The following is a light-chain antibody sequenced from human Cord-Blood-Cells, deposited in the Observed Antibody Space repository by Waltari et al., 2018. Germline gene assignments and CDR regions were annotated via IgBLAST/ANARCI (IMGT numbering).Light chain of an antibody. CDR2: WAS. Sequence: DIVMTQSPDSLAVSLGERATINCKSSQSVLYSSNNKNYLAWYQQKPGQPPKLHIYWASTRESGVPDRFRGSGSGTDFTLTISSLQAEDVAVYYCQQYYSTITFGQGTRLEIK. J-gene: IGKJ5*01. V-gene: IGKV4-1*01. CDR3: QQYYSTIT. CDR1: QSVLYSSNNKNY.